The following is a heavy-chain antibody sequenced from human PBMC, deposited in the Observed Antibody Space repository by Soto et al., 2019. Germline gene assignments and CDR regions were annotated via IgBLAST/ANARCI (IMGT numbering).Heavy chain of an antibody. CDR3: ARDYGDQKSYYYYYGMDV. D-gene: IGHD4-17*01. Sequence: PSETLSLTCAVSGGSISSGGYSWSWIRQPPGKGLEWIGYIYHSGSTYYNPSLKSRVTISVDTSKNQFSLKLSSVTAADTAVYYCARDYGDQKSYYYYYGMDVWGQGTTVTVSS. J-gene: IGHJ6*02. V-gene: IGHV4-30-2*05. CDR2: IYHSGST. CDR1: GGSISSGGYS.